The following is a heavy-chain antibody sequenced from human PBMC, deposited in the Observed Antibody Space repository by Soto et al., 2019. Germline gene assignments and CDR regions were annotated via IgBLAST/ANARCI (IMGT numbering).Heavy chain of an antibody. J-gene: IGHJ4*02. V-gene: IGHV4-34*01. D-gene: IGHD6-19*01. CDR1: GGSFSGYY. Sequence: SETLSLTCAVYGGSFSGYYWSWIRQPPGKGLEWIGEINHSGSTNYNPSLKSRVTISVDTSKNQFSLKLSSVTAADTAVYYCARGGWYKLVYFDYWGQGTLVTVSS. CDR3: ARGGWYKLVYFDY. CDR2: INHSGST.